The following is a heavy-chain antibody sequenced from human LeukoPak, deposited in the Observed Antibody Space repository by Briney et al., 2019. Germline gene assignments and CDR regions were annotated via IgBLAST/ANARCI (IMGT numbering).Heavy chain of an antibody. V-gene: IGHV4-61*01. Sequence: SETLSLTCTVSGGSVSSGSYYWSWIRQPPGKGLEWIGYIYYSGGPNYNPSLKSRVTISVDTSKNQFSLKLSSVTAADTAVYYCARGNLGDFWSGYLSHDAFDIWGQGTMVTVSS. J-gene: IGHJ3*02. D-gene: IGHD3-3*01. CDR2: IYYSGGP. CDR3: ARGNLGDFWSGYLSHDAFDI. CDR1: GGSVSSGSYY.